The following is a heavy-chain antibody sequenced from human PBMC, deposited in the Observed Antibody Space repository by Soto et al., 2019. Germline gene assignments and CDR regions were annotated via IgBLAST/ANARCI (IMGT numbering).Heavy chain of an antibody. CDR3: ARDTAPVGATAHAFDI. CDR1: GFTFSSYS. J-gene: IGHJ3*02. V-gene: IGHV3-21*01. CDR2: ISSSSSYI. D-gene: IGHD1-26*01. Sequence: EVQLVESGGGLVKPGGSLRLSCAASGFTFSSYSMNWVRQAPGKGLEWVSSISSSSSYIYYADSVKGRFTISRDNAKNSLYLQMNSLRAEDTAVYYCARDTAPVGATAHAFDIWGQGTMVTVSS.